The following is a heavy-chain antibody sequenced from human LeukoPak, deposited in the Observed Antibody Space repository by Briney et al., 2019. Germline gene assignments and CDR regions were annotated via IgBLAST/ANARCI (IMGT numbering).Heavy chain of an antibody. D-gene: IGHD6-13*01. J-gene: IGHJ4*02. CDR3: VRDPTGYSSSWYIDY. CDR1: GYTFTGYY. CDR2: INPNSGGT. Sequence: ASVTVSCKASGYTFTGYYMHWVRQAPGQGLEWMGWINPNSGGTNYAQKFQGRVTMTRDTSISTAYMELSRLRSDETAVYYCVRDPTGYSSSWYIDYWGQGTLVTVSS. V-gene: IGHV1-2*02.